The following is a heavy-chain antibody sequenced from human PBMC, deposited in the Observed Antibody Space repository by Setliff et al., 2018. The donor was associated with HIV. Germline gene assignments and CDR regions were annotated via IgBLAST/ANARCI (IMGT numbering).Heavy chain of an antibody. J-gene: IGHJ4*02. CDR2: IDGSGSIT. V-gene: IGHV3-23*01. Sequence: PGGSLRLSCAASGFTFSSYEMNWVRQAPGKGLEWVSSIDGSGSITFYADSVKGRFTISRDNSKDTVYLQMSSLRVEDTAVYYCRAAVGGTSYFDFWGQGTLVTVSS. CDR3: RAAVGGTSYFDF. D-gene: IGHD6-13*01. CDR1: GFTFSSYE.